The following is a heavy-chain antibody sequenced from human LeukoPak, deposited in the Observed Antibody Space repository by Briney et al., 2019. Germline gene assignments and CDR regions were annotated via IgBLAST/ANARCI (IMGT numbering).Heavy chain of an antibody. CDR1: GDSISNDDYY. J-gene: IGHJ4*02. CDR3: ATRKLGNDY. V-gene: IGHV4-61*02. Sequence: SETLSLTCTVSGDSISNDDYYWSWIRQPAGKGLEWIGRFSASGNSNYNPSLKSRLTISVDTSKNQFSLKLSPVTAADTAVYYCATRKLGNDYWGQGTLVTVSS. CDR2: FSASGNS. D-gene: IGHD7-27*01.